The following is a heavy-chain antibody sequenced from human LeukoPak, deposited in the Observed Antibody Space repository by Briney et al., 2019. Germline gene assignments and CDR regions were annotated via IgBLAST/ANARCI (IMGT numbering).Heavy chain of an antibody. CDR2: IYHSGST. V-gene: IGHV4-4*02. Sequence: SEPMSPTAASSVGSISNSNCWGRVRQPPGKGLESIVEIYHSGSTNYNPSLKRLVTISVDTTKNQFSLKLSSVTGAHAAVYYCARAPGYDYSFTVDYWGQGTLVTVSS. CDR3: ARAPGYDYSFTVDY. J-gene: IGHJ4*02. CDR1: VGSISNSNC. D-gene: IGHD5-12*01.